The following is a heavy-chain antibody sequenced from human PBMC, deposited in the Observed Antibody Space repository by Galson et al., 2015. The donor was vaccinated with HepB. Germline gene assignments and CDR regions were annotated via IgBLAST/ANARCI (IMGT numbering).Heavy chain of an antibody. Sequence: SETLSLTCTVSGASISSYYWNWIRQPPGKGLEWIGYISYSGSPNYNPSLKSRVTISINTSKNQFSLNLSSVTAADTAVYYCARVYDSSSADLDYWAREPWSPSPQ. CDR3: ARVYDSSSADLDY. J-gene: IGHJ4*02. CDR2: ISYSGSP. V-gene: IGHV4-59*01. CDR1: GASISSYY. D-gene: IGHD6-6*01.